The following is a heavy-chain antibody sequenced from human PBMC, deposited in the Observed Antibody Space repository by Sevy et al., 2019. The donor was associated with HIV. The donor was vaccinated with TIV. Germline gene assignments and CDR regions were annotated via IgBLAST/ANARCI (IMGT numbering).Heavy chain of an antibody. J-gene: IGHJ3*02. D-gene: IGHD3-22*01. Sequence: GVSLRLSCTASGFTFGGYGMTWFRQSPGKGLEWVGVMKSKTYGGTTEYAASVKGIFSISRDGSKNIASLHMKSLNIADTAVYYCTRDKYYETIGYSWTDAFDIWGQGTMVTVSS. CDR3: TRDKYYETIGYSWTDAFDI. V-gene: IGHV3-49*01. CDR2: MKSKTYGGTT. CDR1: GFTFGGYG.